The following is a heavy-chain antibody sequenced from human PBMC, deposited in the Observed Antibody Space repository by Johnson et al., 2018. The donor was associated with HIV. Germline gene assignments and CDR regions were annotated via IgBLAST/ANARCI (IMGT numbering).Heavy chain of an antibody. D-gene: IGHD3-3*01. V-gene: IGHV3-11*01. CDR1: GFTFSDYY. CDR2: ISSSGSTI. J-gene: IGHJ3*02. CDR3: AREGGKYDLWSAYYQDAFDI. Sequence: QVQLVESGGGLVKPGGSLRLSCAASGFTFSDYYMSWIRQTPGKGLEWVSYISSSGSTIYYADSVKGRFNISRDNAKTSVYLQINSLRIEDTAVYYCAREGGKYDLWSAYYQDAFDIWGQGTVVTVSS.